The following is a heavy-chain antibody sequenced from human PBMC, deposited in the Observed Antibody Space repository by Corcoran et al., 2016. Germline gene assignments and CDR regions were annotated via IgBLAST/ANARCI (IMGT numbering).Heavy chain of an antibody. CDR3: ARGRRYCSGGSFKEFDYYYYYGMDV. D-gene: IGHD2-15*01. J-gene: IGHJ6*02. CDR2: MNPNSGNT. V-gene: IGHV1-8*01. Sequence: QVQLVQSGAEVKKPGASVKVSCKASGYTFTSYDINWVRQATGQGLEWMGWMNPNSGNTGYAQKFQGRVTMTRNTSISTAYMELSSLRSEDTAVYYCARGRRYCSGGSFKEFDYYYYYGMDVWGQGTTVTVSS. CDR1: GYTFTSYD.